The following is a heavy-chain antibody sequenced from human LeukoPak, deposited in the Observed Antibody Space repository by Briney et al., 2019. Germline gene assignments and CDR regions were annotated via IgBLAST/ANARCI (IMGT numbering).Heavy chain of an antibody. CDR1: GYTFTGYY. Sequence: ASVKVSCKASGYTFTGYYMHWVRQAPGQGLEWMGWINPNSGGTNYAQKFQGRVTMTRDTSISTAYMELSRLRSDDTAVYYCARDRYGDGFAYLDYWGQGALVTVSS. CDR2: INPNSGGT. CDR3: ARDRYGDGFAYLDY. J-gene: IGHJ4*02. V-gene: IGHV1-2*02. D-gene: IGHD5-24*01.